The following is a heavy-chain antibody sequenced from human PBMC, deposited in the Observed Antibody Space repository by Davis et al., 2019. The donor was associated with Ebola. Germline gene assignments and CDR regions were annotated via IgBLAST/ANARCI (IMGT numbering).Heavy chain of an antibody. D-gene: IGHD3-16*01. Sequence: GESLKISCAASGFTFSGYAMHWVRQAPGKGLEWVAIISYDGSNKYYADSVKGRFTISRDSSKNMLYLQMNSLRPEDTAVYYCVRGDGEYFQHWGQGTLVAVSS. CDR3: VRGDGEYFQH. CDR2: ISYDGSNK. J-gene: IGHJ1*01. CDR1: GFTFSGYA. V-gene: IGHV3-30*04.